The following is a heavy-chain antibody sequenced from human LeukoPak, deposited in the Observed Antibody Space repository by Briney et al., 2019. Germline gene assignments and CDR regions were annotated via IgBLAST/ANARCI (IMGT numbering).Heavy chain of an antibody. J-gene: IGHJ4*02. CDR3: AHSSRYCSGGSCRMVFDY. Sequence: SGPTLVKPTQTLTLTCTFSGFSLSTSGAGVGWIRQPPGKALEWLALIYWDDDKRYSPSLKSRLTITKDTSKNQVVLTMTNMDPVDTATYYCAHSSRYCSGGSCRMVFDYWGQGTLVTVSS. D-gene: IGHD2-15*01. V-gene: IGHV2-5*02. CDR2: IYWDDDK. CDR1: GFSLSTSGAG.